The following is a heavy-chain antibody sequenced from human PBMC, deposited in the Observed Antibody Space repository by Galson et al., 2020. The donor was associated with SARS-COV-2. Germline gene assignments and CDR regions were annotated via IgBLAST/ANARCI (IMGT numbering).Heavy chain of an antibody. V-gene: IGHV5-10-1*01. Sequence: GESLKISCRTSGFRFTNHWISWMRQMPGKGLEWMGRIDSSNSYTDYSPSFQGHVTMSADRSISTAYLQWKTLSASDTAMYYCATLFNFDASGLAVAGAYNYGYYLGFYDYWGQGTLVTVSS. J-gene: IGHJ4*02. CDR1: GFRFTNHW. CDR2: IDSSNSYT. D-gene: IGHD5-18*01. CDR3: ATLFNFDASGLAVAGAYNYGYYLGFYDY.